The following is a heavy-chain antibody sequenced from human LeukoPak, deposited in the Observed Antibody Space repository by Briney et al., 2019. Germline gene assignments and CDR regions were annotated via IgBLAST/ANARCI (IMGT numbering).Heavy chain of an antibody. Sequence: SETLSLTCTVSGGSISSNDHYWTWIRQPPGKGLEWIGYIHHSGSTYYNPSLKSRVTISVETSKKQFSLKLRSVTATDTAVYYCASGRGYSSSSRRFDPWGQGTLVTVSS. J-gene: IGHJ5*02. CDR1: GGSISSNDHY. V-gene: IGHV4-30-4*08. D-gene: IGHD6-6*01. CDR2: IHHSGST. CDR3: ASGRGYSSSSRRFDP.